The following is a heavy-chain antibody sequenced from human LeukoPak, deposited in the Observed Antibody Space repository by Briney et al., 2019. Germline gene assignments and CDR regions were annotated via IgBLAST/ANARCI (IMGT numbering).Heavy chain of an antibody. D-gene: IGHD3-10*01. Sequence: ASVKVSCKASGYTFTSYDINWVRQATGQGLEWMGWMNPNSGNTGYAQKFQGRVTITADKSTSTAYMELSSLRSEDTAVYYCARDLFSRRMNYYGSGSYFAYWGQGTLVAVSS. CDR2: MNPNSGNT. V-gene: IGHV1-8*01. CDR3: ARDLFSRRMNYYGSGSYFAY. J-gene: IGHJ4*02. CDR1: GYTFTSYD.